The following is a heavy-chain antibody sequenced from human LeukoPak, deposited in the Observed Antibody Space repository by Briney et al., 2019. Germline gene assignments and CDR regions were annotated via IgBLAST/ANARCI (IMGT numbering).Heavy chain of an antibody. Sequence: GGSLRLSCAASGFTFSSYWMHWVRQAPGKGLEWVAFIRYDGSNKYYADSVKGRFAISRDNSKNTLYLQMNSLRAEDTAVYYCAKDLSGWPFDYWGQGTLVTVSS. CDR1: GFTFSSYW. V-gene: IGHV3-30*02. J-gene: IGHJ4*02. D-gene: IGHD6-19*01. CDR2: IRYDGSNK. CDR3: AKDLSGWPFDY.